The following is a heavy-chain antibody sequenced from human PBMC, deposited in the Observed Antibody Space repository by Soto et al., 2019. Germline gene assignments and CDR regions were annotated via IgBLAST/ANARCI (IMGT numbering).Heavy chain of an antibody. D-gene: IGHD5-18*01. J-gene: IGHJ5*02. Sequence: VQLVESGGGVVQPGRSLRLSCAASGFTFSSYGMHWVRQAPGKGLEWVAVIWYDGSNKYYADSVKGRFTISRDNSKNTLYLQMNSLRAEDTAVYYCARDGSGYSYGYWWFDPWGQGTLVTVSS. CDR2: IWYDGSNK. CDR1: GFTFSSYG. V-gene: IGHV3-33*01. CDR3: ARDGSGYSYGYWWFDP.